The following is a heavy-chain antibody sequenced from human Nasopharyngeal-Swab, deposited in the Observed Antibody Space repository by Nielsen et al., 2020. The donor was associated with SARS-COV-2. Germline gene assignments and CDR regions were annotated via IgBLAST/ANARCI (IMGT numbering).Heavy chain of an antibody. CDR2: ISGSGGST. CDR1: GFTFSCYA. CDR3: AKVKWDRQAPVDY. D-gene: IGHD1-26*01. J-gene: IGHJ4*02. V-gene: IGHV3-23*01. Sequence: GESLKTSFAASGFTFSCYAMSWVRQAPGKGLEWVSAISGSGGSTYYADSVKGRFTISRDNSKNTLYLQMNSMRDEDTAVYYCAKVKWDRQAPVDYWGQGTLVTVSS.